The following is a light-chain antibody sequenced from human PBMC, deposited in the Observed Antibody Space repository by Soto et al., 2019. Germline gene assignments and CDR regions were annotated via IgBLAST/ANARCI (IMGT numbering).Light chain of an antibody. V-gene: IGLV2-23*01. CDR1: SSDVGSYNL. CDR2: EGS. J-gene: IGLJ2*01. Sequence: QSALTQPASVSGSPGQSITISCTGTSSDVGSYNLVSWYQQHPDKAPKLIIYEGSKRPSGISNRFSGSKSGSTASLTISGLQAEDEADYYCCSYAGSSTLVFGGGTKLTFL. CDR3: CSYAGSSTLV.